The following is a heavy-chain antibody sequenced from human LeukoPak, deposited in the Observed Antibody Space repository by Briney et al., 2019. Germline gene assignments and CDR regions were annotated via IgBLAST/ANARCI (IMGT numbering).Heavy chain of an antibody. CDR2: ISQSGNT. D-gene: IGHD2/OR15-2a*01. Sequence: SETLSLTCTVSGYSISSGYDWGWMRQAPGKGLEWLGSISQSGNTYNNPSLKSRVTLSVDTSKNQVSLQLTSVTAADTAVYYCARRKYELSVFDYWGQGTLVTVSS. J-gene: IGHJ4*02. CDR1: GYSISSGYD. V-gene: IGHV4-38-2*02. CDR3: ARRKYELSVFDY.